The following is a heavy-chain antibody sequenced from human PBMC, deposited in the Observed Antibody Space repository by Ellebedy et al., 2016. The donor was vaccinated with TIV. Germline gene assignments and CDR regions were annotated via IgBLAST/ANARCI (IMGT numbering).Heavy chain of an antibody. CDR1: GGSISSGGYY. D-gene: IGHD3-22*01. CDR2: IYYSGST. V-gene: IGHV4-31*03. CDR3: ARHADWGYYDSSGPIGTFDI. J-gene: IGHJ3*02. Sequence: SETLSLTXTVSGGSISSGGYYWSWIRQHPGKGLEWIGYIYYSGSTYYNPSLKSRVTISVDTSKNQFSLKLSSVTAADTAVYYCARHADWGYYDSSGPIGTFDIWGQGTMVTVSS.